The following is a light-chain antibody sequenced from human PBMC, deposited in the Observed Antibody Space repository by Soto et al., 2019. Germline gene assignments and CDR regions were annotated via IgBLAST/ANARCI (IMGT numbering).Light chain of an antibody. CDR1: QTVSSNY. V-gene: IGKV3-20*01. Sequence: EILLTQSPDTPSLSPGERAPLSRRASQTVSSNYLAWCQQRPGQAPRLLIYGASTRAAGIPDRFSGSGSGTDFTLTISRLEPEDFALYYCQHYVERSPITFGQGTRLEIK. J-gene: IGKJ5*01. CDR2: GAS. CDR3: QHYVERSPIT.